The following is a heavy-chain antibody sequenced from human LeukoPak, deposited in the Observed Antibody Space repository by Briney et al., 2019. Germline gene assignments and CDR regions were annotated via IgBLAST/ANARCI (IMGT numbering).Heavy chain of an antibody. D-gene: IGHD6-6*01. CDR3: ARDGAARPEYDY. CDR1: GYTLTGYY. CDR2: INPNSGGT. V-gene: IGHV1-2*02. Sequence: SVKVSCKASGYTLTGYYMHWVRQAPGQGLEWMGWINPNSGGTNYAQKFQGRVTMTRDTSISTAYMELSRLRSDDTAVYYCARDGAARPEYDYWGQGTLVTVSS. J-gene: IGHJ4*02.